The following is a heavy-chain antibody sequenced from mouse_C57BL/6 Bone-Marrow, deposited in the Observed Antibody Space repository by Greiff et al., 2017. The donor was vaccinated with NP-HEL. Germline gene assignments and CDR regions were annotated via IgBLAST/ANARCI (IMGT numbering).Heavy chain of an antibody. Sequence: QVTLKVSGPGILQPSQTLSLTCSSSGFSLSTFGMGVGWIRQPSGKGLEWLAHIWWGDDNYYNPVLKSRLTISKDTSKNQVFLKSANVDTAATASNYYARIGFCYDYDEAMDYWGQGTAATVSS. V-gene: IGHV8-8*01. J-gene: IGHJ4*01. D-gene: IGHD2-4*01. CDR1: GFSLSTFGMG. CDR2: IWWGDDN. CDR3: ARIGFCYDYDEAMDY.